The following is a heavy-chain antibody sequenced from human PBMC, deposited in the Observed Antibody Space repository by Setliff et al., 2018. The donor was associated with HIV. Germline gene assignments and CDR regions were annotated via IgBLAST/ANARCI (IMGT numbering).Heavy chain of an antibody. D-gene: IGHD3-3*01. CDR3: ARVADRNYDFWSAYEY. CDR2: INPTAGST. Sequence: ASVKVSCKSSGYDFDFYYVHWVRQAPGQGFEWMGVINPTAGSTTYAQRFEGRVTLTRDTSMATAYMERRSLTSDDTAVYCCARVADRNYDFWSAYEYWGQGTLVTVSS. V-gene: IGHV1-2*02. CDR1: GYDFDFYY. J-gene: IGHJ4*02.